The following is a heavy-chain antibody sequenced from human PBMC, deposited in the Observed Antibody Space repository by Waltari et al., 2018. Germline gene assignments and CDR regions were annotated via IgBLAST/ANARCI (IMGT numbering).Heavy chain of an antibody. CDR1: GFTFSRFW. D-gene: IGHD3-16*01. CDR3: VRDDDGGMGAV. CDR2: IYQDGTVT. V-gene: IGHV3-7*01. Sequence: EVQLVESGGGLVQPGGSLRLSCAASGFTFSRFWMSWDRQAPGKGLEWVANIYQDGTVTNYVDSVKGRFTTSRDNARNSLYLQMNSLRVDDTAVYYCVRDDDGGMGAVWGQGTTVTVSS. J-gene: IGHJ6*02.